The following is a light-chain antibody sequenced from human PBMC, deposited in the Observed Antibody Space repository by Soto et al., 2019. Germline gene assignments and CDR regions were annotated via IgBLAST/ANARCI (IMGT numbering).Light chain of an antibody. CDR2: SNN. J-gene: IGLJ1*01. Sequence: QSVLTQPPSASGTPGQRVTISCSGSSSNIESNTVNWYQQFPGTTPKLLMYSNNQRPSGVPDRFSGSKSGTSASLAISGLQSGDEADYYCAAWDDSLNGYVFGTGTQLTVL. CDR1: SSNIESNT. V-gene: IGLV1-44*01. CDR3: AAWDDSLNGYV.